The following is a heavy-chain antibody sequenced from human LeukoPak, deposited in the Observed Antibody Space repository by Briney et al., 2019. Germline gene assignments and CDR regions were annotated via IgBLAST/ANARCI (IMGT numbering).Heavy chain of an antibody. CDR3: ARLGCSSTSCYDV. D-gene: IGHD2-2*01. Sequence: GESLKISCKGSGYSFPSYWIGWARQMPGKGLEWMAIIYPDDSDTRYSPSFQGQITISADKSIDTAYLQWNSLKASDSAMYYCARLGCSSTSCYDVWGKGTTVTVSS. J-gene: IGHJ6*04. V-gene: IGHV5-51*01. CDR1: GYSFPSYW. CDR2: IYPDDSDT.